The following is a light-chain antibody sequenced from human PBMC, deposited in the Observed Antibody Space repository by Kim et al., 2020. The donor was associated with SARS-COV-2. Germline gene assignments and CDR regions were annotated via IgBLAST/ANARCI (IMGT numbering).Light chain of an antibody. Sequence: VSVGDRVTISGRASQSITTFLNWYQQKPGTAPKRLIYSASTLQAGVPSRFTGSGSGTDFTLTITSLQPEDFATYYCQESYTDPYTFGQGTKLEI. J-gene: IGKJ2*01. V-gene: IGKV1-39*01. CDR1: QSITTF. CDR2: SAS. CDR3: QESYTDPYT.